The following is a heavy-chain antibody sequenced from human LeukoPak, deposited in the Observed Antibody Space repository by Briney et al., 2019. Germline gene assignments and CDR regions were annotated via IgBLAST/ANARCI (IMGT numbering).Heavy chain of an antibody. V-gene: IGHV3-48*01. J-gene: IGHJ4*02. Sequence: RGSLRLSSTVSGFTFSSYTMNWGRQAPGEGLGWVSCIGISGTAIYYADSVRGRFTISRDNAKTSVFLKMNNLRAEDTAVYNWATGGIRFLGQDYWGQGSLVTVSS. CDR1: GFTFSSYT. D-gene: IGHD3-3*01. CDR2: IGISGTAI. CDR3: ATGGIRFLGQDY.